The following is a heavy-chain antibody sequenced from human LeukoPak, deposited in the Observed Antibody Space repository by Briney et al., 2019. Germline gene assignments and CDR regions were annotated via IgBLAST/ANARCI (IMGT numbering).Heavy chain of an antibody. CDR2: IRFDGSNK. D-gene: IGHD6-13*01. CDR3: AKSASGYSSGWYCFDY. J-gene: IGHJ4*02. V-gene: IGHV3-30*02. Sequence: GGSHRLACSASGFPFSSYGIHWVRQAPGKGLEWVAFIRFDGSNKYYAESVKGRFTISRDNSKNTLYLQMNSLRTEDTAVYYCAKSASGYSSGWYCFDYWGQGTLVTVSS. CDR1: GFPFSSYG.